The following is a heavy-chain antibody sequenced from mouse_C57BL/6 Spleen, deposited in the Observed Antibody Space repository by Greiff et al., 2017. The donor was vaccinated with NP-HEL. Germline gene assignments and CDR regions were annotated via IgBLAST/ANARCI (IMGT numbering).Heavy chain of an antibody. D-gene: IGHD2-2*01. V-gene: IGHV3-1*01. CDR3: ARGGYDYYAMDY. J-gene: IGHJ4*01. CDR1: GYSITSGYD. CDR2: ISYSGST. Sequence: EVMLVESGPGMVKPSQSLSLTCTVTGYSITSGYDWHWIRHFPGNKLEWMGYISYSGSTNYNPSLKSRISITHDTSKNHFFLKLNSVTTEDTATYYCARGGYDYYAMDYWGQGTSVTVSS.